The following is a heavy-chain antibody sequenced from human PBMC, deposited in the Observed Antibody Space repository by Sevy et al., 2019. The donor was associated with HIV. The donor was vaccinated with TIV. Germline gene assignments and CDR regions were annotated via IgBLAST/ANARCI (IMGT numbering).Heavy chain of an antibody. CDR3: ARDLYYYDSSGHIRRADYYGMDV. Sequence: WGSLRLSCAASGFTFSSYAMHWVRQAPGKGLEWVAVISYDGSNKYYADSVKGRFTISRDNSKNTLYLQMNSLRAEDTAVYYCARDLYYYDSSGHIRRADYYGMDVWGQGTTVTVSS. D-gene: IGHD3-22*01. CDR1: GFTFSSYA. CDR2: ISYDGSNK. J-gene: IGHJ6*02. V-gene: IGHV3-30-3*01.